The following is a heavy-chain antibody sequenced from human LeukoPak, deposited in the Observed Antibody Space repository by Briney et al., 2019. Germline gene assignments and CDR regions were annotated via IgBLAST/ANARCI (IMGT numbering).Heavy chain of an antibody. V-gene: IGHV4-59*01. J-gene: IGHJ4*02. Sequence: SGTLSLTCTVSGGSISSYYWSWIRQPPGKGLEWIGYIYYSGSTNYNPSLKSRVTISVDTSKNQFSLKLSSVTAADTAVYYCARGNFWSGYYPYFDYWGQGTLVTVSS. D-gene: IGHD3-3*01. CDR2: IYYSGST. CDR1: GGSISSYY. CDR3: ARGNFWSGYYPYFDY.